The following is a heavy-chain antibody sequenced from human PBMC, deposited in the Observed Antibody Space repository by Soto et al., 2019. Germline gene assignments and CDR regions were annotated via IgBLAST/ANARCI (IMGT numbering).Heavy chain of an antibody. D-gene: IGHD1-20*01. V-gene: IGHV1-3*01. Sequence: QVQLVQSGAEVKKPGASVKVSCKASGYTFTTHKMHWVRQAPGQGLEWMGSIHAGNGDTRYSQKFQGGVTITAETSASTAYMELSSLKSEDTAVYYCARDGMNWDFDLWGRGTLVTVSS. CDR2: IHAGNGDT. CDR1: GYTFTTHK. J-gene: IGHJ2*01. CDR3: ARDGMNWDFDL.